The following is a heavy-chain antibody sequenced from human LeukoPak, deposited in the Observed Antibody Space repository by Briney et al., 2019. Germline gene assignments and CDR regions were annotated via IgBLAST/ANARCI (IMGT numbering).Heavy chain of an antibody. D-gene: IGHD1-26*01. CDR3: ARDKWELPWAFDY. J-gene: IGHJ4*02. CDR2: IKQDGSEK. Sequence: GGSLRLSCAASGFTFSSCWVSWVRQAPGKGREWVANIKQDGSEKYYVDSVKGRFTISRDNAKNSLYLQMNSLRAEGTAVYYCARDKWELPWAFDYWGQGILVTVSS. V-gene: IGHV3-7*01. CDR1: GFTFSSCW.